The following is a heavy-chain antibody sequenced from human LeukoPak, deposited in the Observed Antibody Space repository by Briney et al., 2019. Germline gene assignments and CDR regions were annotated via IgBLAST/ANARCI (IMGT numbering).Heavy chain of an antibody. J-gene: IGHJ4*02. CDR2: IRGSWCNT. CDR3: AKDRVWDFWSGYPPDY. V-gene: IGHV3-23*01. D-gene: IGHD3-3*01. Sequence: GVSLRLSCAASGHTFSSYATSGVPDAPGRGLEGGSAIRGSWCNTFYADSVKSRFTISRDNSKNTLYLQMNSLRAEDTAVYYCAKDRVWDFWSGYPPDYWGQGTLVTVSS. CDR1: GHTFSSYA.